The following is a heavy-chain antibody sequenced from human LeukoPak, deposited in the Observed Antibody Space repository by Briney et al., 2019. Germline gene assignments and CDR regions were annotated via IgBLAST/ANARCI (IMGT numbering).Heavy chain of an antibody. Sequence: ASVKVSCKASGYTFTGYYMHWVRQAPGQGLEWMGWINPNSGGTNYAQKFQGRVTITRDTSISTAYMELSSLRAEDTAVYYCAKVAGYSYVGVYYFDYWGQGTLVTVSS. V-gene: IGHV1-2*02. CDR3: AKVAGYSYVGVYYFDY. J-gene: IGHJ4*02. CDR2: INPNSGGT. D-gene: IGHD5-18*01. CDR1: GYTFTGYY.